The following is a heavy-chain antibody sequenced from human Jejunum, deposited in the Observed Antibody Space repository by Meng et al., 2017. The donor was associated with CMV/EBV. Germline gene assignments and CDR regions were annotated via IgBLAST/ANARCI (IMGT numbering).Heavy chain of an antibody. V-gene: IGHV4-31*02. CDR1: GGSINTGTHY. CDR3: ATKRTYPYQHFDF. Sequence: VSGGSINTGTHYWSWIRQHPGKGLEWIGNIFSSGYAYYSPSLRSRVTLSIDTSKNQFSLSLNSVTAADTAVYFCATKRTYPYQHFDFWGQGTLVTVSS. D-gene: IGHD3-16*02. CDR2: IFSSGYA. J-gene: IGHJ4*02.